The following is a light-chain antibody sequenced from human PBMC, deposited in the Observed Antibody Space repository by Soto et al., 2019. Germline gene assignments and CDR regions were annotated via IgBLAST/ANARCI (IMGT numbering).Light chain of an antibody. CDR2: GAS. CDR1: QSVSTN. Sequence: EIVMTQSPGTLSLSPGERATLSCRASQSVSTNLAWYQQIPGQAPRLLIYGASTRATGIPARFSGSVSGTEFTLAISSLQSEDFAVYYCQQYNDCPQTFGLGTKVEIK. J-gene: IGKJ1*01. V-gene: IGKV3-15*01. CDR3: QQYNDCPQT.